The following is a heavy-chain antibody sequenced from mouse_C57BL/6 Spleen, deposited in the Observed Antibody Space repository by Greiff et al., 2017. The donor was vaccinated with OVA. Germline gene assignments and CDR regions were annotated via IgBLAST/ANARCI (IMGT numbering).Heavy chain of an antibody. CDR1: GYTFTSYW. J-gene: IGHJ1*03. Sequence: QVQLQQPGTELVKPGASVKLSCKASGYTFTSYWMHWVKQRPGQGLEWIGNINPSNGGTKYNEKFQSKATLTVDKSSSTAYMQLSSLTSEDSAVYYCARGYGSSPRYFDVWGTGTTVTVSS. CDR3: ARGYGSSPRYFDV. D-gene: IGHD1-1*01. CDR2: INPSNGGT. V-gene: IGHV1-53*01.